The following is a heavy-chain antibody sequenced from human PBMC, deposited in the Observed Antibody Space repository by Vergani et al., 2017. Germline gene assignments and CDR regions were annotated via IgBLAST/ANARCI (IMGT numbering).Heavy chain of an antibody. V-gene: IGHV4-38-2*02. CDR1: NFFISSNAYY. J-gene: IGHJ4*02. CDR2: LHHNGAT. CDR3: ARDERRPWGNSGARFEY. D-gene: IGHD6-25*01. Sequence: QVQLKESGPGLVKPSETLSLTCTVSNFFISSNAYYWGWIRQAPGRGLEWIGSLHHNGATSHNPSLRSRVTMSVDTSKNQFTLSLNSVTAAGTAIYYCARDERRPWGNSGARFEYWGLGIPVTVSS.